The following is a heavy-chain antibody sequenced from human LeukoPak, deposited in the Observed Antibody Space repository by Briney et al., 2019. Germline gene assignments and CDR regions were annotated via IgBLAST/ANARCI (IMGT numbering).Heavy chain of an antibody. CDR1: GGSISSSSYY. V-gene: IGHV4-39*01. Sequence: PSETLSLTCTVSGGSISSSSYYWGWIRQPPGKGLEWIGSIYYRGSTYYNPSLKSRVTISVDTSKNQFSLKLSSVTAADTAVYYCASGGHYDSSGYPDYWGQGTLVTVSS. D-gene: IGHD3-22*01. J-gene: IGHJ4*02. CDR3: ASGGHYDSSGYPDY. CDR2: IYYRGST.